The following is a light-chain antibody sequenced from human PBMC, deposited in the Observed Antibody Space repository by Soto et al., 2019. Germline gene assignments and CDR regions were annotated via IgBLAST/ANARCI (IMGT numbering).Light chain of an antibody. Sequence: QSVLTQPASVSGSPGQSITIFCTGTSGDIGIYNFVSWYQQHPGKAPKLMIYNVYSRPSRVSSRFSGSKSGNTASLTISWLQAEDEADYYCNSYTSASTYAFGTGTKVTVL. CDR3: NSYTSASTYA. J-gene: IGLJ1*01. CDR2: NVY. V-gene: IGLV2-14*03. CDR1: SGDIGIYNF.